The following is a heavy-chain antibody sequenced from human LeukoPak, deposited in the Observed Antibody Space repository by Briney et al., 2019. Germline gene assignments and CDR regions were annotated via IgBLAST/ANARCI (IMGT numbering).Heavy chain of an antibody. CDR1: GFTFSNAW. D-gene: IGHD3-10*01. J-gene: IGHJ4*02. CDR2: IKSKTDGGTT. Sequence: GGSLRLSCAASGFTFSNAWMSWGRQAPGKGLEWVGRIKSKTDGGTTDYAAPVKGRFTISRDDSKNTLYLQMNSLKTEDTAVYYCTTDWVQDYYGSGSYYRRDYWGQGTLVTVSS. CDR3: TTDWVQDYYGSGSYYRRDY. V-gene: IGHV3-15*01.